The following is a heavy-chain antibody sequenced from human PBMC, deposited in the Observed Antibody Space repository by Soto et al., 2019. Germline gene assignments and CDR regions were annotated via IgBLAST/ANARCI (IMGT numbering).Heavy chain of an antibody. CDR3: ARDLAAAILDY. CDR2: IRSSSSTI. CDR1: GFTFSSYS. J-gene: IGHJ4*02. Sequence: EVQLVESGGGLVQPGGSLRLSCAASGFTFSSYSMNWVRQAPGKGLEWVSYIRSSSSTIYCADSVKGRFTISRDNAKNSLYLQMNSLRAEDTAVYYGARDLAAAILDYWGQGTLVTVSS. D-gene: IGHD6-13*01. V-gene: IGHV3-48*01.